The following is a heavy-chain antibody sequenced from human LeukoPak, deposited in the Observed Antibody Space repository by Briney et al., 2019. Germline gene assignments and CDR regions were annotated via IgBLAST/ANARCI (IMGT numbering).Heavy chain of an antibody. Sequence: ASVEVSCKASGGTFSSYAISWVRQAPGQGLEWMGGIIPIFGTANYAQKFQGRVTITTDESTSTAYMELSSLRSEDTAVYYCASEYSSGTGGAFDIWGQGTMVTVSS. V-gene: IGHV1-69*05. CDR1: GGTFSSYA. D-gene: IGHD6-19*01. CDR2: IIPIFGTA. CDR3: ASEYSSGTGGAFDI. J-gene: IGHJ3*02.